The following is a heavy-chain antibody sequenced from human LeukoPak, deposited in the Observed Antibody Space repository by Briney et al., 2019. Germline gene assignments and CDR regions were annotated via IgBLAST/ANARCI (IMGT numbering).Heavy chain of an antibody. D-gene: IGHD3-3*01. CDR3: ARDNQIRNDFWSGYSDWFDP. V-gene: IGHV1-69*05. Sequence: ASVKVSCKASGGTFSSYAISWVRQAPGQGLEWMGGIIPIFGTANYAQKFQGRVTITTDESTSTAYMELSSLRSEDTAVYYCARDNQIRNDFWSGYSDWFDPWGQGTLVTVSP. CDR2: IIPIFGTA. J-gene: IGHJ5*02. CDR1: GGTFSSYA.